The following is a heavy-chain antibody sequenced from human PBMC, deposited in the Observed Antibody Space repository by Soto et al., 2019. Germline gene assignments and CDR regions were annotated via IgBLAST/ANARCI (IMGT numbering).Heavy chain of an antibody. CDR3: ATGGAYCGGDCYPHPLDC. CDR2: IYYSGST. V-gene: IGHV4-59*01. D-gene: IGHD2-21*02. CDR1: GGSISSYY. J-gene: IGHJ4*02. Sequence: SXTLSLTCTVSGGSISSYYWSWIRQPPGKGLEWIGYIYYSGSTNYNPSLKSRVTISVDTSKNQFSLKLSSVTAADTAVYYCATGGAYCGGDCYPHPLDCWGQGTQVTVSS.